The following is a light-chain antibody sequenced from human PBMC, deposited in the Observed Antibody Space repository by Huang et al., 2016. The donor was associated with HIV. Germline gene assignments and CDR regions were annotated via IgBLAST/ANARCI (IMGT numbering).Light chain of an antibody. CDR3: QQYNSYSWT. V-gene: IGKV1-5*03. J-gene: IGKJ1*01. Sequence: DIQMTQSPSTLSASVGDRVTITCRASQSISYWLDWYQQKPGKAPNLLIYKSSTLQSGVPSRFSGSGSGTEFTLTISSLQPDDFATYYCQQYNSYSWTFGQGTKVEIK. CDR1: QSISYW. CDR2: KSS.